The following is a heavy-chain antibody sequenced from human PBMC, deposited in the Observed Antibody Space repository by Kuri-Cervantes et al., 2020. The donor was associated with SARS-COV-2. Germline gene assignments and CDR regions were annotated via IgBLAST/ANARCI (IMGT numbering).Heavy chain of an antibody. CDR3: ARFYDYFDY. D-gene: IGHD3-16*01. CDR2: INHSGST. CDR1: GGSFSGYY. V-gene: IGHV4-34*01. J-gene: IGHJ4*02. Sequence: SEPLSLTCSVHGGSFSGYYWSWIRQPPGKGLEWIGEINHSGSTNYNPSLKSRVTISVDTSKNQFSLKLSSVTAADTAVYYCARFYDYFDYWGQGTLVTVSS.